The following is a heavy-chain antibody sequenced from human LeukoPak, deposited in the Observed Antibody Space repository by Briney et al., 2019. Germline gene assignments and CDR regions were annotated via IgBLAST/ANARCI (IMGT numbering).Heavy chain of an antibody. CDR3: ARGLPAYTGYDRAGY. D-gene: IGHD5-12*01. V-gene: IGHV3-30*04. CDR2: IAYDRSNT. Sequence: GGSLRLSCAASGFTFSYYAMHLVRQAPGKGLEWVALIAYDRSNTYYADSVKGRFTISRDNSKTTLYLQMNSLTPEDTAVYYCARGLPAYTGYDRAGYWGQGTLVTVSS. CDR1: GFTFSYYA. J-gene: IGHJ4*02.